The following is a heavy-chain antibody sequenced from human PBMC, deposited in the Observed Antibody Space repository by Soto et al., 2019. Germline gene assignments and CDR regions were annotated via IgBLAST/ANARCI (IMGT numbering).Heavy chain of an antibody. CDR3: ARDASPPGYYYYYGMDV. D-gene: IGHD1-1*01. Sequence: QVQLVQSGAEVKKPGASVKVSCKASGYTFTSYDINWVRQATGQGLEWMGWMNPNSGNTGYAQKFRGRVTVTRNTSISTAYMELSSLRSEDTAVYYCARDASPPGYYYYYGMDVWGQGTTVTVSS. CDR2: MNPNSGNT. J-gene: IGHJ6*02. V-gene: IGHV1-8*01. CDR1: GYTFTSYD.